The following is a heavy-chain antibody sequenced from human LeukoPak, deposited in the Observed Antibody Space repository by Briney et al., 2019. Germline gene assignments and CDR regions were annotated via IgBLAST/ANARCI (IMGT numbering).Heavy chain of an antibody. V-gene: IGHV4-59*01. J-gene: IGHJ6*03. CDR1: GGSISSYY. D-gene: IGHD3-3*01. CDR2: IYYSGST. Sequence: SETLSLTCTVSGGSISSYYWSWIRQPPGKGLEWLGYIYYSGSTNYNPSLKSRVTISVDTSKNQFSLKLSSVTAADTAVYYCARATRDFWSGYSSGAAFFTDYYYYYMDVWGKGTTVTVSS. CDR3: ARATRDFWSGYSSGAAFFTDYYYYYMDV.